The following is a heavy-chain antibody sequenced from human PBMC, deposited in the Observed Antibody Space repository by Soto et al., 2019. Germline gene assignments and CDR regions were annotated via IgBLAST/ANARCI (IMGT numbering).Heavy chain of an antibody. V-gene: IGHV4-61*01. CDR3: ARESGTSYYFDY. Sequence: QVQLQESGPGLVKPSETLSLTCTVSGGSVSSGSYYWSWIRQPPGKGLEWIGYIYYSGSTNYNPSLKSRVTISVDTSKNQFSLKLSSVTAADTAVYYCARESGTSYYFDYWGQGTLVTVSS. J-gene: IGHJ4*02. CDR2: IYYSGST. D-gene: IGHD1-1*01. CDR1: GGSVSSGSYY.